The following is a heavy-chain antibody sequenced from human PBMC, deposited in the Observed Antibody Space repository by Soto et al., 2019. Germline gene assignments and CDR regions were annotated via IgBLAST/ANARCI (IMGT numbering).Heavy chain of an antibody. Sequence: ASVKVSCKASAYTFTSYGISWVRQAPGQGLEWMGWISAYNGNTKYAQKLQGRVTMTTATSRSTAYMELRSLRSDDTAVYYCARGKSYDFWSGYYTARAFDPCGQGTLVTVSS. CDR2: ISAYNGNT. CDR3: ARGKSYDFWSGYYTARAFDP. V-gene: IGHV1-18*04. D-gene: IGHD3-3*01. J-gene: IGHJ5*02. CDR1: AYTFTSYG.